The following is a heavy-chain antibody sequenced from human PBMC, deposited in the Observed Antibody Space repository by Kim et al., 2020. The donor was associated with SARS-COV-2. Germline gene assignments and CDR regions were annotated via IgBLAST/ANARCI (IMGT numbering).Heavy chain of an antibody. D-gene: IGHD5-18*01. Sequence: KFQGRVTMTRDTSTSTVYMELSSLRSEDTAVYYCARVIRIQLWSHTYGMDVWGQGTTVTVSS. V-gene: IGHV1-46*01. CDR3: ARVIRIQLWSHTYGMDV. J-gene: IGHJ6*02.